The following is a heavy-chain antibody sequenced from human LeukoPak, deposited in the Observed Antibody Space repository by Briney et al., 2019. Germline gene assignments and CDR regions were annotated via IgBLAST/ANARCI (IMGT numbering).Heavy chain of an antibody. Sequence: SQTLSLTCTVSGRSLSSGSYYWSWLRQPAGKGREWIGRIYRVTISVDTSKNQFSLKLSSVTAADTAVYYCARDYDYGDYFDYWGQGTLVTVSS. J-gene: IGHJ4*02. D-gene: IGHD4-17*01. V-gene: IGHV4-61*02. CDR1: GRSLSSGSYY. CDR2: IY. CDR3: ARDYDYGDYFDY.